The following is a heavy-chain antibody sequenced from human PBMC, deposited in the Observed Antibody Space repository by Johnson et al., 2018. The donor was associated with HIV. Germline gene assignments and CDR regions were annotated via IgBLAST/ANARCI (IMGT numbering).Heavy chain of an antibody. D-gene: IGHD5-18*01. CDR3: ARLPSGYSRDDLDI. CDR1: GFTFSSYA. Sequence: VQLVESGGGVVQPGRSLRLSCAASGFTFSSYAMHWVRQAPGKGLEWVSVIYSGGSTYNADSVKGRFTISRDNSKNTLYLQMNSLRPEDTAVYYCARLPSGYSRDDLDIWGQGTMVTVSS. J-gene: IGHJ3*02. V-gene: IGHV3-66*02. CDR2: IYSGGST.